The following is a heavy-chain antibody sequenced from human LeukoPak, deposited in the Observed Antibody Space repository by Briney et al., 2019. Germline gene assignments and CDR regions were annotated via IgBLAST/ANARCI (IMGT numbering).Heavy chain of an antibody. J-gene: IGHJ4*02. CDR3: AKDRWLQGYFDY. CDR2: IRHDGSNK. V-gene: IGHV3-30*02. Sequence: PGGSLRLSCTTSGFIFSNYGMHWVGQAPGKGLEWEAFIRHDGSNKYYTDSVKGRCTIARDNSKQTVYLQMISLRTEDTAVYYCAKDRWLQGYFDYWGEGTLVTVSS. D-gene: IGHD5-24*01. CDR1: GFIFSNYG.